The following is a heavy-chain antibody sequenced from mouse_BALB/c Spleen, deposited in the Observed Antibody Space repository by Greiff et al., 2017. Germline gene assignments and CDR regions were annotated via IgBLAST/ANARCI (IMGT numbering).Heavy chain of an antibody. D-gene: IGHD4-1*01. CDR3: ARDRNWDYAMDY. Sequence: DVKLVESGGGLVQPGGSLRLSCATSGFTFTDYYMSWVRQPPGKALEWLGFIRNKANGYTTEYSASVKGRFTISRDNSQSILYLQMNTLRAEDSATYYCARDRNWDYAMDYWGQGTSVTVSS. V-gene: IGHV7-3*02. J-gene: IGHJ4*01. CDR2: IRNKANGYTT. CDR1: GFTFTDYY.